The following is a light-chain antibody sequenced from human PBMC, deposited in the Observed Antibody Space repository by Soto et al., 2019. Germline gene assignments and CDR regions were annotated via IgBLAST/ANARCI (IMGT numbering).Light chain of an antibody. Sequence: DIQRTQSPSSLSASVGDRVTITCRASQGISKYLAWYQQQPGQVPKLLIYAASTLQSGVPARFSGSGSGTAFTLNISSLQPEDVATYYCEKYDSVPYTFGQGTKLEIK. CDR1: QGISKY. CDR2: AAS. CDR3: EKYDSVPYT. J-gene: IGKJ2*01. V-gene: IGKV1-27*01.